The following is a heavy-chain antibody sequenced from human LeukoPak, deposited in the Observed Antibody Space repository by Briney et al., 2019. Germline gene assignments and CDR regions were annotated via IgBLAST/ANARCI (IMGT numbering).Heavy chain of an antibody. D-gene: IGHD3-10*02. CDR2: ISASGGST. J-gene: IGHJ4*02. Sequence: GGSLRLSCAVSGFTFRSYAMTWVRQAPGKGLEWVSAISASGGSTWHADSVKGRFTISRDNSKNTLYLQMNSLRAEDTAVYYCAKDLHGDYVRWGDYWGQGTLVTVSS. V-gene: IGHV3-23*01. CDR1: GFTFRSYA. CDR3: AKDLHGDYVRWGDY.